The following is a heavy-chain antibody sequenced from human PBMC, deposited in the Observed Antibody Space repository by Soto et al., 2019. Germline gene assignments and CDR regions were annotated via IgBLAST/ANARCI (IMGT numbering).Heavy chain of an antibody. V-gene: IGHV1-3*01. J-gene: IGHJ4*02. Sequence: QVQLVQSGAEVKNPGASVKVSCQASGFDFSKYAIQWVRQAPGRRLEWMGWINAGDGRTRYLQTLQDRVTITRDTXAXKVYMELSSLRSEDTALYYCARGRWVATTASYYFDYWGQGILITVSS. CDR1: GFDFSKYA. CDR2: INAGDGRT. CDR3: ARGRWVATTASYYFDY. D-gene: IGHD5-12*01.